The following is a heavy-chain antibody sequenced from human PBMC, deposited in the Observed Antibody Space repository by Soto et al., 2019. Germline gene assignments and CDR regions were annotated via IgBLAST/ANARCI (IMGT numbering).Heavy chain of an antibody. Sequence: QVQLVESGGGVIQPGRSLRLSCAASGFTFSSFAMHWVRQAPGEGLDLVALISYDGSENYYTDSVRGPFTISRDNSKNIMYLQMNSLRVDDTAVYYCVKDGTPTYGPAGHWGQGTLVTVSS. CDR3: VKDGTPTYGPAGH. CDR2: ISYDGSEN. D-gene: IGHD4-17*01. V-gene: IGHV3-30*18. CDR1: GFTFSSFA. J-gene: IGHJ4*02.